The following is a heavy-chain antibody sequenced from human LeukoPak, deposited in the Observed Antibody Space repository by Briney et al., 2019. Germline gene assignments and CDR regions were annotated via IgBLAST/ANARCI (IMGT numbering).Heavy chain of an antibody. CDR3: ARGPYCSSTSCYRGYYYYGMDV. CDR2: INHSGST. Sequence: SETLSLTCAVYGGSFSGYYWSWIRQPPGKGLEWLGEINHSGSTNYNPSLKSRVTISEDTSKNQFSLKLSSVTAADTAVEYCARGPYCSSTSCYRGYYYYGMDVWGQGTTVTVSS. CDR1: GGSFSGYY. V-gene: IGHV4-34*01. D-gene: IGHD2-2*01. J-gene: IGHJ6*02.